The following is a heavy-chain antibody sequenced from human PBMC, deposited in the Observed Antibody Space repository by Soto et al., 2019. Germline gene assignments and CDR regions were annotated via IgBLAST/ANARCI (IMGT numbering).Heavy chain of an antibody. CDR3: VTTTWYTGIVY. D-gene: IGHD1-26*01. Sequence: EVQLVESGGDLVQPGGSLRLSCTASGFTFSTSWVHWVRQARGQGLVRVSHINGDGSTTNYADSVKGRYTISRDNTKNTLYLHMHSLRVDDTAVYYCVTTTWYTGIVYWGQGILVPVSS. J-gene: IGHJ4*02. V-gene: IGHV3-74*02. CDR2: INGDGSTT. CDR1: GFTFSTSW.